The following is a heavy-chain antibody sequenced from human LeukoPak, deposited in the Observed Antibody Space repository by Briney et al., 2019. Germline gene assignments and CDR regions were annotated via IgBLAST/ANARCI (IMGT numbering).Heavy chain of an antibody. J-gene: IGHJ4*01. CDR1: GGSFSGYY. CDR2: INHSGST. CDR3: AKSGGYGLIDY. Sequence: SETLSLTCAVYGGSFSGYYWSWIRQPPGKGLEWIGEINHSGSTNYNPSLKSRVTISVDTSKNQVSLKMSSVTAADTAVYYCAKSGGYGLIDYWGQGTLVTVSS. V-gene: IGHV4-34*01. D-gene: IGHD6-25*01.